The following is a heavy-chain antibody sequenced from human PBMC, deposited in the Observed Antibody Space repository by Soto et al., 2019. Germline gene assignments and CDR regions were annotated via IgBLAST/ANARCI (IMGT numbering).Heavy chain of an antibody. Sequence: PGGSLRLSCAAFGFTLDKYTMGWVRQAPGKGLEWVAESFSSGGTQYADSVKGRFTISRDNSRNMAFLQMNGLRDEDTTLYYCARDREPDGIWTFDSWGQGALVTVSS. V-gene: IGHV3-53*01. J-gene: IGHJ4*02. CDR3: ARDREPDGIWTFDS. CDR1: GFTLDKYT. CDR2: SFSSGGT. D-gene: IGHD3-9*01.